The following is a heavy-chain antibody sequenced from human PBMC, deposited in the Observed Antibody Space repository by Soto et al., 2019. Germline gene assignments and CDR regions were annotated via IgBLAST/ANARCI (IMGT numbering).Heavy chain of an antibody. V-gene: IGHV1-18*01. J-gene: IGHJ4*02. Sequence: QVQLVQSGAEVKKPGASVKVSCKASGYTFTSYGISWVRQAPGQGLEWMGWVSAYNGNTNYAQKLQGRVTMTTDTSTSTAYMELRSLRSDDTAVYYCARVLYCGGDCYTSFDYWGQGTLVTVSS. CDR2: VSAYNGNT. CDR1: GYTFTSYG. CDR3: ARVLYCGGDCYTSFDY. D-gene: IGHD2-21*01.